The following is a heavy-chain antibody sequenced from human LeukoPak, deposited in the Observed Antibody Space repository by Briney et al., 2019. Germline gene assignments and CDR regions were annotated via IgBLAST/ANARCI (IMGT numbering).Heavy chain of an antibody. Sequence: SQTLSLTCTVSGGSISSGGYYWSWIRQHPGKGLEWIGYIYYSGSTYYNPSLKSRVTISVDTSKNQFSLKLSSVTAADTAVYYCARGYCSGGSCSKNHFDYWGQGTLVTVSS. CDR3: ARGYCSGGSCSKNHFDY. D-gene: IGHD2-15*01. V-gene: IGHV4-31*03. J-gene: IGHJ4*02. CDR2: IYYSGST. CDR1: GGSISSGGYY.